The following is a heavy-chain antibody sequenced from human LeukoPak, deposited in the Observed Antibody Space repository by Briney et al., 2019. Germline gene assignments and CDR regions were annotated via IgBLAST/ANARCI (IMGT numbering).Heavy chain of an antibody. V-gene: IGHV3-9*01. D-gene: IGHD2-8*01. J-gene: IGHJ6*02. CDR1: GYSFKDYG. CDR3: AKHLTTTNTYIFFGLDV. CDR2: INWNGGGT. Sequence: GGSLRLSCAATGYSFKDYGMHWVRQPPGKGLEWVSAINWNGGGTDYADSVKGRFTIFRDNAKNSLYLQLSSLRPEDTALYYCAKHLTTTNTYIFFGLDVWGQGTSVTVSS.